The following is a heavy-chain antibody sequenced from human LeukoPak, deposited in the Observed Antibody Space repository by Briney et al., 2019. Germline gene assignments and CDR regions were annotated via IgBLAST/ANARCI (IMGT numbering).Heavy chain of an antibody. CDR2: IIPILGIA. CDR1: GGTFSSYA. D-gene: IGHD3-22*01. CDR3: ARDRPYDDSSGYIRYNWFDP. J-gene: IGHJ5*02. V-gene: IGHV1-69*04. Sequence: SVKVSCKASGGTFSSYAISWVQQAPGQGLEWMGRIIPILGIANYAQKFQGRVTITADKSTSTAYMELSSLRSEDTAVYYCARDRPYDDSSGYIRYNWFDPWGQGTLVTVSS.